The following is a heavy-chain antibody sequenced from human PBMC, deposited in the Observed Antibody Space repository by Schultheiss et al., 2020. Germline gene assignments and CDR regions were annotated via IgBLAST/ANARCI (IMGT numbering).Heavy chain of an antibody. J-gene: IGHJ6*02. CDR3: ASRYCSGGSCYPGRDYYGMDV. CDR2: ISGSGGST. CDR1: GFTFSSYA. V-gene: IGHV3-23*01. Sequence: GESLKISCAASGFTFSSYAMSWVRQAPGKGLEWVSAISGSGGSTYYADSVKGRFTISRDNSKNTLYLQMNSLRAEDTAVYYCASRYCSGGSCYPGRDYYGMDVWGQGTTVTVSS. D-gene: IGHD2-15*01.